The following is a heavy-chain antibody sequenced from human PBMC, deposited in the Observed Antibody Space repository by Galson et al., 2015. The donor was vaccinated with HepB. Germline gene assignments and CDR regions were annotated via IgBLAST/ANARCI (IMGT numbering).Heavy chain of an antibody. CDR3: ARVPTPFDCGGDCYLDY. Sequence: SLRLSCAASGFTFSSYGMHWVRQAPGKGLEWVAVIWYDGSSKYYADSVKGRFTISRDNSKNTLYLQMNSLRAEDTAVYYCARVPTPFDCGGDCYLDYWGQGTLVTVSS. J-gene: IGHJ4*02. CDR2: IWYDGSSK. D-gene: IGHD2-21*02. V-gene: IGHV3-33*08. CDR1: GFTFSSYG.